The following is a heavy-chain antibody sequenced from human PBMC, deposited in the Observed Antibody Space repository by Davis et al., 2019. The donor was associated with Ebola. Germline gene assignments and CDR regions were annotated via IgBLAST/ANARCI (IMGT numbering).Heavy chain of an antibody. Sequence: GESLKISCVASGFTFSNYEMNWVRQAPGKGLEWVSYISSGVSTIYYSDSVKGRFTISRDNTKNSLYLQMNSLRAEDTAVYYCARTGHYYYYYMDVWGKGTTVTVSS. CDR1: GFTFSNYE. CDR2: ISSGVSTI. V-gene: IGHV3-48*03. J-gene: IGHJ6*03. D-gene: IGHD3-9*01. CDR3: ARTGHYYYYYMDV.